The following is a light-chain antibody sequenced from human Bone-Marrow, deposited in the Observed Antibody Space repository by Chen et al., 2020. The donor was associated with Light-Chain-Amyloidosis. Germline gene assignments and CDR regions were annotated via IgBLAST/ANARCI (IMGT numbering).Light chain of an antibody. V-gene: IGLV3-21*02. CDR3: QVWDRSSDRPV. CDR1: NIGSTS. CDR2: DDS. J-gene: IGLJ3*02. Sequence: SYLLTKPSSVSVAPGQTATIACGGNNIGSTSVHWYQQTPGQAPLLVVYDDSDRPSVIPERLSGSNSGNTATLTISRVEAGDEADYYCQVWDRSSDRPVFGGGTKLTVL.